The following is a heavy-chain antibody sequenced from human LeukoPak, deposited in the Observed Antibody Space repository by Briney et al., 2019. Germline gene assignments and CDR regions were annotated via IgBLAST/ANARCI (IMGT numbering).Heavy chain of an antibody. J-gene: IGHJ5*02. CDR2: IYYSGST. CDR3: ARYSGYYYEGERNWFDP. V-gene: IGHV4-59*08. D-gene: IGHD3-22*01. Sequence: SETLSLTCTVSGGSISSYYWSWIRQPPGKGLEWIGYIYYSGSTNYNPSPKSRVTISVDTSKNQFSLKLSSVTAADTAVYYCARYSGYYYEGERNWFDPWGQGTLVTVSS. CDR1: GGSISSYY.